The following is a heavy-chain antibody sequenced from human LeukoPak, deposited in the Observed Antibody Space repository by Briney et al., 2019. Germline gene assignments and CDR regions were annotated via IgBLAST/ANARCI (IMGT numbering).Heavy chain of an antibody. CDR1: GFTFSTYA. D-gene: IGHD2-2*02. CDR3: AKGPYQLLYPNWFDP. Sequence: PGGSLRLSCAASGFTFSTYAMSWVRQAPGKGLEWVSAISGSGGSTYYADSVKGRFTISRDNSKNTLYLQVNSLRAEDTAVYYCAKGPYQLLYPNWFDPWGQGTLVTVSS. CDR2: ISGSGGST. V-gene: IGHV3-23*01. J-gene: IGHJ5*02.